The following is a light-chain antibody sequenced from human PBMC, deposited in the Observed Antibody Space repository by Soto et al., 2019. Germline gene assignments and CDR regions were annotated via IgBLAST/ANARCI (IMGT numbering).Light chain of an antibody. V-gene: IGLV2-14*01. CDR1: SSDVGGYNY. CDR3: SSYTSSSRVV. Sequence: QSALTQPASVSGSPGQSITISCTGTSSDVGGYNYVSWYQQHPGKAPKLMIYDVSNRPSGVSNRFSGSKSGNTASLTISGLQAEDEADYYCSSYTSSSRVVFGGG. J-gene: IGLJ2*01. CDR2: DVS.